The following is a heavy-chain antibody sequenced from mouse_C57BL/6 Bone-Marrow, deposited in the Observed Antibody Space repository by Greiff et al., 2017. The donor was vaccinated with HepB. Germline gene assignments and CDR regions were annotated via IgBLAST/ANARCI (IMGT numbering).Heavy chain of an antibody. CDR1: GFTFSDYY. J-gene: IGHJ3*01. V-gene: IGHV5-16*01. Sequence: EVMLVESEGGLVQPGSSMKLSCTASGFTFSDYYMAWVRQVPEKGLEWVANINYDGSSTYYLDSLKSRFIISRDNAKNILYLQMSSLKSEDTATYYCAKEGFGYSFAYWGQGTLVTVSA. CDR2: INYDGSST. CDR3: AKEGFGYSFAY. D-gene: IGHD2-3*01.